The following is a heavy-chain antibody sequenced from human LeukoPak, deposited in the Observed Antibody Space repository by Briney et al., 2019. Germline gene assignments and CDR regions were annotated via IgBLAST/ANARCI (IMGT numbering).Heavy chain of an antibody. CDR1: GGSISSTNYY. D-gene: IGHD6-25*01. CDR2: IYYVGDT. J-gene: IGHJ4*02. CDR3: ARHPTNPAADY. Sequence: SETLSLTCTVSGGSISSTNYYWAWILQPPGKGLEWIGSIYYVGDTYYSPSLKSRVTISVDTSKNQFSLRLSSVTAADTAVYFCARHPTNPAADYWGQGTLVTVSS. V-gene: IGHV4-39*01.